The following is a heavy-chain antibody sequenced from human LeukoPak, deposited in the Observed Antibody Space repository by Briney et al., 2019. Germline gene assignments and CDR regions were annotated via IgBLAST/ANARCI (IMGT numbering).Heavy chain of an antibody. CDR1: GGSFSGYY. D-gene: IGHD2-2*01. Sequence: SETLSLTCAVYGGSFSGYYWSWIRQAPGKGLEWIGESNQSGITNYNPSLKSRVTMSVDLAKNQFSLKMTSVTAADTAVYYCARGYCSSSSCHGSIWGQGTMVTVSS. CDR2: SNQSGIT. J-gene: IGHJ3*02. CDR3: ARGYCSSSSCHGSI. V-gene: IGHV4-34*01.